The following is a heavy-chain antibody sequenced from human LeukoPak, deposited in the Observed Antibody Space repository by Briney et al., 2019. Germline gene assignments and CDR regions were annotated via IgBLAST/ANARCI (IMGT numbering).Heavy chain of an antibody. CDR3: ARVLRLYYFDY. J-gene: IGHJ4*02. CDR2: ISSSSSYI. CDR1: GFTFSSYS. D-gene: IGHD6-19*01. V-gene: IGHV3-21*01. Sequence: GGSLRLSCAASGFTFSSYSMNWVRQAPGKGLEWVSSISSSSSYIYYADSVKGRFIISRDNAKNSLYLQMNSLRAEDTAVYYCARVLRLYYFDYWGQGTLVTVSS.